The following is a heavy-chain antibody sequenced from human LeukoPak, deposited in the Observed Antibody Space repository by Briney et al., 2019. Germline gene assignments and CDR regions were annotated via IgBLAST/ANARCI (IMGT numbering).Heavy chain of an antibody. V-gene: IGHV3-53*01. J-gene: IGHJ4*02. D-gene: IGHD2-2*01. CDR2: IYSGGNT. Sequence: GGSLRLSCAVSGFTVSSNYMSWVRQTPGKGLEWVSLIYSGGNTYYADSVKGRFTISRDNSKNTLYLQMKSLRAEDTAVYYCARVGCSSTSCYYYFDYWGQGTLVTVPS. CDR1: GFTVSSNY. CDR3: ARVGCSSTSCYYYFDY.